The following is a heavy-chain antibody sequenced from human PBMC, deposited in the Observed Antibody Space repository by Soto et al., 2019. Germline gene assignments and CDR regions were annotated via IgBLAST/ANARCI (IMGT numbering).Heavy chain of an antibody. D-gene: IGHD3-22*01. CDR3: ANVKGSYFYDSSGYSSSRGYFQH. Sequence: DGSLRLSCSASGCTSSSYALSWVRQAPRKGLEWGSAIKDSAGSTYYADPLKGRFAIIRDNSKNTLYLQMNRLRAEAKAVYYCANVKGSYFYDSSGYSSSRGYFQHWGQGTLVTVSS. CDR2: IKDSAGST. J-gene: IGHJ1*01. CDR1: GCTSSSYA. V-gene: IGHV3-23*01.